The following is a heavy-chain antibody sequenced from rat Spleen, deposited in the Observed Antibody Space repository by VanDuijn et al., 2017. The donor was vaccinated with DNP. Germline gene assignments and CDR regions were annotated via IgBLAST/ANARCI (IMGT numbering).Heavy chain of an antibody. Sequence: EEQLVESGGGLVQPGRSLKLSCAASGFIFSDYNMAWVRQAPKKGLEWVATISYDGSNTYYRDSVKGRFTISRDNAKNTLFLQMDSLRSEDTATYYCATSGYGYDGYPFAYWGQGTLVTVSS. V-gene: IGHV5-7*01. CDR3: ATSGYGYDGYPFAY. CDR1: GFIFSDYN. J-gene: IGHJ3*01. D-gene: IGHD1-12*03. CDR2: ISYDGSNT.